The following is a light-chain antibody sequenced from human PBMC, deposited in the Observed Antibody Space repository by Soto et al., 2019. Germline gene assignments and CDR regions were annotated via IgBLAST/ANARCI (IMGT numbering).Light chain of an antibody. V-gene: IGKV3-20*01. J-gene: IGKJ3*01. CDR1: QSVSSSY. Sequence: EIVLTQSPGTLSLSPGERATLSCRASQSVSSSYLAWYQQKPGPPTRLLIYGASSRATGIPDRFSGSGSGTVFSLTISRLEPENFAVYYCKQYGSSPQFTFGPGTKVDIK. CDR2: GAS. CDR3: KQYGSSPQFT.